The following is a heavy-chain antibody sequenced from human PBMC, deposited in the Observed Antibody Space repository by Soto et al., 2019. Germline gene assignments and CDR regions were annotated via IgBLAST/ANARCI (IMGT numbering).Heavy chain of an antibody. Sequence: PGGSLRLSCAASGFTFSGSAMHWVRQASGKGLEWVGRIRSKANSYATAYSASVKGRFTISRDDSKNTAYLQMNSLKTEDTAVYYCTSRTGSSGWKPTTNFDYWGQGTLVTVSS. V-gene: IGHV3-73*01. J-gene: IGHJ4*02. CDR1: GFTFSGSA. CDR3: TSRTGSSGWKPTTNFDY. D-gene: IGHD6-19*01. CDR2: IRSKANSYAT.